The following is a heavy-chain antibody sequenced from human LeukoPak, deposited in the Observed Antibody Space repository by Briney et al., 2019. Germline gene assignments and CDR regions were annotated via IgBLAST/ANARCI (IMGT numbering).Heavy chain of an antibody. CDR1: GFTFSSYW. CDR3: ARNQRRLDY. V-gene: IGHV3-7*01. J-gene: IGHJ4*02. Sequence: PGGSLRLSCAASGFTFSSYWVSWVRQAPGKGLEWVANIKQDGSEKYYVDSVKGRFTISRDNAKNSLYLQMNSLRAEDTAVYYCARNQRRLDYWGQGTLVTVSS. D-gene: IGHD1-14*01. CDR2: IKQDGSEK.